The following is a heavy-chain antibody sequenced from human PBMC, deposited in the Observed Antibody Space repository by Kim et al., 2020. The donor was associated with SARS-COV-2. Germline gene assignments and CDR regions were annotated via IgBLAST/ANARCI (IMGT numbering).Heavy chain of an antibody. J-gene: IGHJ4*02. CDR3: ARERYSSSWYTAELDY. D-gene: IGHD6-13*01. Sequence: KGRFTISRDNAKNTLYLQMNSLRAEDTAVYYCARERYSSSWYTAELDYWGQGTLVTVSS. V-gene: IGHV3-74*01.